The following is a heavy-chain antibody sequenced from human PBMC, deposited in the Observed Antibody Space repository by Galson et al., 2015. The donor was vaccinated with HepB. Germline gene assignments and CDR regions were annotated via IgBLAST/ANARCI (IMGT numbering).Heavy chain of an antibody. Sequence: SVKVSCKASGYTLTSYGISWVRQAPGQGLEWMGWISAYNGNTNYAQKLQGRVTMTTDTSTSTAYMELRSLRSDDTAVYYCAREASGGELRYFDWLPPDYWAREPWSPSPQ. CDR2: ISAYNGNT. D-gene: IGHD3-9*01. V-gene: IGHV1-18*04. CDR3: AREASGGELRYFDWLPPDY. J-gene: IGHJ4*02. CDR1: GYTLTSYG.